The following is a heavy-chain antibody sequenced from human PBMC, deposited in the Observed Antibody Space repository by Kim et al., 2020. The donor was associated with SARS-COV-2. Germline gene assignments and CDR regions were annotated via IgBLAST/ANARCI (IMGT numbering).Heavy chain of an antibody. CDR1: GFTFSDHY. CDR2: TRPPSTSYIT. CDR3: ARAYPVAGHYYFDY. D-gene: IGHD6-19*01. J-gene: IGHJ4*02. V-gene: IGHV3-72*01. Sequence: GGSLRLSCAASGFTFSDHYMDWVRQAPGKGLSWVSRTRPPSTSYITDDAASVKGRFTISRDYSKNSLYLQMDSLKIEDTAVYYCARAYPVAGHYYFDYWGQGTLVTVSS.